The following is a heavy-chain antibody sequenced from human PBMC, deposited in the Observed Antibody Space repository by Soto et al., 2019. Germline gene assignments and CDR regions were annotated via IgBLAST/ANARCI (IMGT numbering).Heavy chain of an antibody. V-gene: IGHV4-4*02. D-gene: IGHD1-1*01. Sequence: QVHLQESGPGLVAPSGTLSLTCTLSGGSVRAPDWWNWVRQSPDKGLEWIAEVHISGHRNYNPSLRRRVSVAIDRSNNQFYLNLNSVTAADTAIYYCARVRQGCSANNCYFDPWGQGTQVTISS. CDR2: VHISGHR. CDR1: GGSVRAPDW. CDR3: ARVRQGCSANNCYFDP. J-gene: IGHJ5*01.